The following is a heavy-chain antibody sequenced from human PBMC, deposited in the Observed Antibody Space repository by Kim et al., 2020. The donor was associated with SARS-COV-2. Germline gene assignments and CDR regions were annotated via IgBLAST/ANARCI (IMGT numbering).Heavy chain of an antibody. J-gene: IGHJ6*02. V-gene: IGHV1-3*01. CDR1: GYTFTSYA. CDR3: ARGNMVRGVSPPGGYYYGMDV. CDR2: INAGNGNT. Sequence: ASVKVSCKASGYTFTSYAMHWVRQAPGQRLEWMGWINAGNGNTKYSQKFQSRVTITRDTSASTAYMELSSLRSEDTAVYYCARGNMVRGVSPPGGYYYGMDVWGQGTTVTVSS. D-gene: IGHD3-10*01.